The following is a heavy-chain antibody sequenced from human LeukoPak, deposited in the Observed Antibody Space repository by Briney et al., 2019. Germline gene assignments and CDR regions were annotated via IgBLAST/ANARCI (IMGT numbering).Heavy chain of an antibody. V-gene: IGHV1-46*01. CDR3: ARDPGYGGNSGGVDC. CDR2: IHPSGGST. Sequence: ASVKVSCKASGYTFTSYYMHWVRQAPGQGLEWMGIIHPSGGSTSYAQKFQGRVTMTRDTSTSTVYMDLSSLRSEDTAVYYCARDPGYGGNSGGVDCWGQGTLVTVSS. D-gene: IGHD4-23*01. CDR1: GYTFTSYY. J-gene: IGHJ4*02.